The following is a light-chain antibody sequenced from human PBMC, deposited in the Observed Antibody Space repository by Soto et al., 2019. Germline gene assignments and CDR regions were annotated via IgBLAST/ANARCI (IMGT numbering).Light chain of an antibody. CDR1: SSNIGSNY. CDR2: RNN. J-gene: IGLJ3*02. V-gene: IGLV1-47*01. Sequence: QFVLTQPPSASGTPGQRVTISCSGSSSNIGSNYVYWYQQLPGTAPKVLIYRNNQRPSGVPDRFSGSKSGTSGSLAISGLRSEDEADYYCVVWDDSLSGWVLGGGTKLTVL. CDR3: VVWDDSLSGWV.